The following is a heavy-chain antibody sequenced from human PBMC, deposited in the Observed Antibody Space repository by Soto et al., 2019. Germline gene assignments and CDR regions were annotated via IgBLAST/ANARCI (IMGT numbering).Heavy chain of an antibody. J-gene: IGHJ4*02. CDR3: ARDWITVIDY. V-gene: IGHV4-61*08. Sequence: QVQLQESGPGLVKTSETLSLTCTVSSGSVSSGGYYWSWIRQPPGKGLEWIGYIHDSGSTNYSPSLRNRVTISLDTSKNQFSLKVSSVTGADTAVYYCARDWITVIDYWGQGTLVTVSP. CDR1: SGSVSSGGYY. CDR2: IHDSGST. D-gene: IGHD4-17*01.